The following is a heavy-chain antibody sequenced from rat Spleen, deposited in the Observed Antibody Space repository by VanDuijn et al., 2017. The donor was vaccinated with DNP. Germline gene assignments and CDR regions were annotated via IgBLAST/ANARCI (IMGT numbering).Heavy chain of an antibody. Sequence: EVQLVESGGGLVQPGRSMKLSCAVSGFTFNNHYMAWVRQAPTKGLEWVASISDGGGNTYYGDSVKGRFTISRDNAKNTLYLQMDSLRSEETAPYYCARHEGFYWYFDFWGPGTMVTVSS. D-gene: IGHD3-7*01. CDR3: ARHEGFYWYFDF. CDR1: GFTFNNHY. J-gene: IGHJ1*01. V-gene: IGHV5S11*01. CDR2: ISDGGGNT.